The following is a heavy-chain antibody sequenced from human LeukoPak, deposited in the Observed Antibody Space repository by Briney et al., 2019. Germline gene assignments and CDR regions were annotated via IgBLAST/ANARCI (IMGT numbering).Heavy chain of an antibody. CDR2: IFYTGST. J-gene: IGHJ4*02. D-gene: IGHD5-24*01. V-gene: IGHV4-39*01. Sequence: SETLSLTCTVSRGSVSTSSYYWGWIRQPPGQGLEWLGSIFYTGSTYYNPSLKSRVSLSVDMSKNQFSLNLTSVTAADTAVYYCARQGDGHKNCFDKWGQGTLVTVSS. CDR3: ARQGDGHKNCFDK. CDR1: RGSVSTSSYY.